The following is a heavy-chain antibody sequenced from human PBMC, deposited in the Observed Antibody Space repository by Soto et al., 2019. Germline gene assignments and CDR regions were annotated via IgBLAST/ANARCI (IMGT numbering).Heavy chain of an antibody. V-gene: IGHV4-59*01. CDR1: GGSISSYY. CDR3: ARVGGYCSSTSCYAQDWFDP. D-gene: IGHD2-2*01. Sequence: SETLSLTCTVSGGSISSYYWSWIRQPPGKGLEWIGYIYYSGSTNYNPSLKSRVTISVDTSKNQFSLKLSSVTAADTAVYYCARVGGYCSSTSCYAQDWFDPWGQGTLVTVS. CDR2: IYYSGST. J-gene: IGHJ5*02.